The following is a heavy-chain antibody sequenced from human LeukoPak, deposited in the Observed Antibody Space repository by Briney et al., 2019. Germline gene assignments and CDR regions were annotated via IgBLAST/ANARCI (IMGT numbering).Heavy chain of an antibody. D-gene: IGHD5-18*01. CDR1: GFTFSSYA. CDR3: AKGRGYSYGSDY. V-gene: IGHV3-23*01. Sequence: GGSLRLSCAASGFTFSSYAMSWVRQAPGKGLEWASAISGSGGSTYYADSVKGRFTISRDNSKNTLYLQMNSLRAEDTAVYYCAKGRGYSYGSDYWGQGTLVTVSS. J-gene: IGHJ4*02. CDR2: ISGSGGST.